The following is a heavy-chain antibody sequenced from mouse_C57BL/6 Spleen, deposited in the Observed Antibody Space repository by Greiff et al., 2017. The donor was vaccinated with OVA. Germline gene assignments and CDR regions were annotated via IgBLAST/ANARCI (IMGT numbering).Heavy chain of an antibody. CDR3: ARDGYYVGWYFDV. CDR1: GYSITSGYY. Sequence: EVKLVESGPGLVKPSQSLSLTCSVTGYSITSGYYWNWIRQFPGNKLEWMGYISYDGSNNYNPSLKNRISITRDTSKNQFFLKLNSVTTEDTATYYCARDGYYVGWYFDVWGTGTTVTVSS. CDR2: ISYDGSN. J-gene: IGHJ1*03. D-gene: IGHD2-3*01. V-gene: IGHV3-6*01.